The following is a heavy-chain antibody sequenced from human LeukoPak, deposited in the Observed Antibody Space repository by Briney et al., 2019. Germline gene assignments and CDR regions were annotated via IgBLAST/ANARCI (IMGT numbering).Heavy chain of an antibody. Sequence: PSETLSLTCAVYGGSFSGYYWSWIRQPPGKGLEWMGEINHSGRTNYNPSLKSRVTISVDTSKNQFSRKLSSVTAADTAVYYCARVTYDYVWGSYRSEAFDIWGQGTMVTVSS. V-gene: IGHV4-34*01. D-gene: IGHD3-16*02. CDR1: GGSFSGYY. CDR3: ARVTYDYVWGSYRSEAFDI. CDR2: INHSGRT. J-gene: IGHJ3*02.